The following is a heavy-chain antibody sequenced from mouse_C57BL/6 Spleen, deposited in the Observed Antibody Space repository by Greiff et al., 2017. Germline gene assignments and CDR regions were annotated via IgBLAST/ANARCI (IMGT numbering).Heavy chain of an antibody. D-gene: IGHD1-1*01. Sequence: VQLQQPGAELVKPGASVKMSCKASGYTFTSYWITWVKQRPGQGLEWIGDLYPGSGSPNYNEKLKSTATLTVDTSSSTAYMQLSSLSSAGSAVYYCAGYYGFAYWGQGTLVTVSA. V-gene: IGHV1-55*01. CDR1: GYTFTSYW. CDR2: LYPGSGSP. J-gene: IGHJ3*01. CDR3: AGYYGFAY.